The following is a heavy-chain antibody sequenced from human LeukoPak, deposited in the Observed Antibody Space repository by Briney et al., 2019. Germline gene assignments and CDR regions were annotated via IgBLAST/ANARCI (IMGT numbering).Heavy chain of an antibody. V-gene: IGHV3-7*01. J-gene: IGHJ4*02. CDR2: TKQDGSEK. CDR3: ARGKYYYDSTGYYPGGDY. CDR1: GFIFSSYW. D-gene: IGHD3-22*01. Sequence: HPGGSLRLSCAASGFIFSSYWMSWVRQAPGKGLEWVANTKQDGSEKYYVDSMKGRFTISRDNAKNSLYLQMNSLRAEDTAVYYCARGKYYYDSTGYYPGGDYWGQGTLVTVSS.